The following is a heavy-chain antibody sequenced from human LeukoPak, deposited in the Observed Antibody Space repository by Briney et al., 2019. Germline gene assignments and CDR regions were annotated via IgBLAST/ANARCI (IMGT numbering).Heavy chain of an antibody. J-gene: IGHJ5*02. CDR3: ARDQKGYSGYDWGNPSGINWFDP. V-gene: IGHV3-21*01. D-gene: IGHD5-12*01. CDR2: ISSSSSYI. Sequence: PGGSLRLSCAASGFTFCSYSMNWVRQAPGMGLEWVSSISSSSSYIYYADSVKGRFTISRDNAKNSLYLQMNSPRAEDTAVYYCARDQKGYSGYDWGNPSGINWFDPWGQGTLVTVSS. CDR1: GFTFCSYS.